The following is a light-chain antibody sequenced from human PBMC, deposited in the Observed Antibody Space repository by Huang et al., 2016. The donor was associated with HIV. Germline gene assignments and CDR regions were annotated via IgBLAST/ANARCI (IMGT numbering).Light chain of an antibody. CDR1: QSVTGSY. J-gene: IGKJ2*01. Sequence: EIVLTQSPGPLSLSPGQRATLSCRASQSVTGSYLAWDQQKLGQAPRLLFYGAASRATGIPDRFRGSGSGTDFTLTISRLEPEDFAVYYCQQYGASPFTFGQGTKLEIK. CDR3: QQYGASPFT. V-gene: IGKV3-20*01. CDR2: GAA.